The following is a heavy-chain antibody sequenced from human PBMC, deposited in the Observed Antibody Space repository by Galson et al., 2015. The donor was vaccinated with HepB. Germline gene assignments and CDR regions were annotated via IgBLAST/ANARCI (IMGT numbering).Heavy chain of an antibody. V-gene: IGHV3-49*03. J-gene: IGHJ4*02. CDR2: IRSKAYGGTT. D-gene: IGHD6-19*01. Sequence: SLRLSCAASGFTFGDYAMSWFRQAPGKGLEWVGFIRSKAYGGTTEYAASVKGRFTISRDDSKSIAYLQMNSLKTEDTAVYYCTRDDSSIAVAGYYFDYWGQGTLVTVSS. CDR1: GFTFGDYA. CDR3: TRDDSSIAVAGYYFDY.